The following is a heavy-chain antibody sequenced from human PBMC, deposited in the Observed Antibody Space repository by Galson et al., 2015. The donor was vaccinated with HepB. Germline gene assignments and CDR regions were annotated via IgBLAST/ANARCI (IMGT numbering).Heavy chain of an antibody. CDR1: GGTFSSYA. D-gene: IGHD3-22*01. CDR3: ARRRYYYDSSLVFDI. CDR2: IIPIFGTA. Sequence: KVSCKASGGTFSSYAISWVRQAPGQGLEWMGGIIPIFGTANYAQKFQGRVTITADESTSTAYMELSSLRSEDTAVYYCARRRYYYDSSLVFDIWGQGTMVTVSS. V-gene: IGHV1-69*01. J-gene: IGHJ3*02.